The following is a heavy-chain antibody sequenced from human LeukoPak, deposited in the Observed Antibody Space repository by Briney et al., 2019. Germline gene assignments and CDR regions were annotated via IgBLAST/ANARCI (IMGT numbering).Heavy chain of an antibody. CDR1: GYSFTSYW. J-gene: IGHJ6*03. CDR2: IYPGDSDT. D-gene: IGHD1-26*01. CDR3: ARYSGSYLITYYYYYYMDV. V-gene: IGHV5-51*01. Sequence: NLGESLKISCKGSGYSFTSYWIGWVRQMPGKGLEWIGIIYPGDSDTRYSPSFQGQVTISADKPISTAYLQWSSLKASDNDMYYCARYSGSYLITYYYYYYMDVWGKGTTVPVSS.